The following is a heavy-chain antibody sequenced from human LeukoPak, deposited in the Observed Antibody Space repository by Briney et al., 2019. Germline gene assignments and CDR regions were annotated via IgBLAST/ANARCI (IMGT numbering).Heavy chain of an antibody. CDR2: INHSGST. J-gene: IGHJ5*02. CDR3: ARAFAETGGWFDP. CDR1: GGSISSGGYY. D-gene: IGHD1-1*01. Sequence: PSQTLSLTCTVSGGSISSGGYYWHWIRQPPGKGLEWIGEINHSGSTNYNPSLKSRVTISVDTSKNQFSLKLSSVTAADTAVYYCARAFAETGGWFDPWGQGTLVTVSS. V-gene: IGHV4-39*07.